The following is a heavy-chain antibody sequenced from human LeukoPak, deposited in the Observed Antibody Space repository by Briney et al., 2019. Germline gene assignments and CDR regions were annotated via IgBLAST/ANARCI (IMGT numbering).Heavy chain of an antibody. CDR1: GFTFSSYA. Sequence: GGSLRLSCAASGFTFSSYAMHWVRQAPGKGLEWVAVISYDGSNKYYADSVKGRFTISRDNSKNTLYLQMNSLRPEDTAVYYCAKYGMTTVTYIDYWGQGTLVTVSS. J-gene: IGHJ4*02. V-gene: IGHV3-30-3*02. D-gene: IGHD4-17*01. CDR2: ISYDGSNK. CDR3: AKYGMTTVTYIDY.